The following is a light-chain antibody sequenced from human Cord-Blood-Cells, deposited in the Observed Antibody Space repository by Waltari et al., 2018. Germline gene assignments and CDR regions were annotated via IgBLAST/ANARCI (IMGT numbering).Light chain of an antibody. V-gene: IGKV4-1*01. CDR3: QQYYSTPYS. CDR2: WAS. J-gene: IGKJ2*03. Sequence: DIVMTQSPDSLAVSLGERATINCKSSQSVLYSSNNKNYLAWYQQKPGQPPKLLIYWASTRESWVPDRFSGSGSGTEFTLTISSLQAEDVAVYYCQQYYSTPYSFGHGAKLEIK. CDR1: QSVLYSSNNKNY.